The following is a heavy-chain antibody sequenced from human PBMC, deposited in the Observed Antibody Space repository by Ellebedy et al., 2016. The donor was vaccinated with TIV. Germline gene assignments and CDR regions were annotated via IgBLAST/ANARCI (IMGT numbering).Heavy chain of an antibody. D-gene: IGHD1-26*01. Sequence: SETLSLTXAVYGGSFSGYYWSWIRQPPGKGLEWIGEITHSGSTNYNPSLKSRVTISVDTSKNQFSLKLSSVTAADTAVYYCARHVGQLLGTKKGFDYWGQGTLVTVS. CDR2: ITHSGST. CDR1: GGSFSGYY. J-gene: IGHJ4*02. V-gene: IGHV4-34*01. CDR3: ARHVGQLLGTKKGFDY.